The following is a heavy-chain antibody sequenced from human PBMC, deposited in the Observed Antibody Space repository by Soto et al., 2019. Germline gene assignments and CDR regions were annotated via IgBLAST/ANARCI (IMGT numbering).Heavy chain of an antibody. CDR2: IYYSGST. CDR1: GGSISSGGYY. V-gene: IGHV4-31*03. CDR3: ARDDATVTTWDAFDI. Sequence: QVQLQESGPGLVKPSQTLSLTCTVSGGSISSGGYYWSWIRQHPGKGLEWIGYIYYSGSTYYNPSLKSRVTISVDTSKNQFSLKLSSVTAADTAVYYCARDDATVTTWDAFDIWGQGTMVTVSS. J-gene: IGHJ3*02. D-gene: IGHD4-17*01.